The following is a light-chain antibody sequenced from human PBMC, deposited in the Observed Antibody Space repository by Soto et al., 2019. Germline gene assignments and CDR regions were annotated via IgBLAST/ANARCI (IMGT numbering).Light chain of an antibody. Sequence: IVMTHSPATLSVSPGEIVTFSCWASQGIRTHLAWYQHRPGQAPRLLISYASAGATGIPARFSGSGSGTEFTLTINSLQSEDSAVYYCQQFYTWPVTFGGGTKVDI. CDR1: QGIRTH. CDR2: YAS. V-gene: IGKV3-15*01. J-gene: IGKJ4*01. CDR3: QQFYTWPVT.